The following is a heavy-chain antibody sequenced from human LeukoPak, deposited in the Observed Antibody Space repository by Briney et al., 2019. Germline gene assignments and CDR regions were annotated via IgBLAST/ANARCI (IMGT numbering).Heavy chain of an antibody. V-gene: IGHV3-23*01. CDR3: AKDLYRIVVVPAAPSGFDY. Sequence: GGSLRLSCAASGLTFSSYPMIGLGHAPGKALEWVSSIIGSGGRTYYAHSVTGRHTISRDNSKNTLYLQMNSPRAEDTAVYYCAKDLYRIVVVPAAPSGFDYWGQGSLVTVSS. CDR2: IIGSGGRT. J-gene: IGHJ4*02. D-gene: IGHD2-2*01. CDR1: GLTFSSYP.